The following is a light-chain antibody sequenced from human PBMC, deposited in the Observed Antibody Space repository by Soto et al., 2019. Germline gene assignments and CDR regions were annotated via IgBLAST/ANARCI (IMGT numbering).Light chain of an antibody. J-gene: IGKJ1*01. CDR3: QQYGSSGT. V-gene: IGKV3-20*01. CDR2: GAS. CDR1: QSVSSR. Sequence: EIVMTHSPATLSVSPWEIVTLSCRASQSVSSRLAWYQQKPGQAPRLLIYGASNRASGIPDRFSGSGSGTDFTLTISRLEPEDFAVYYCQQYGSSGTFGQGTKVDIK.